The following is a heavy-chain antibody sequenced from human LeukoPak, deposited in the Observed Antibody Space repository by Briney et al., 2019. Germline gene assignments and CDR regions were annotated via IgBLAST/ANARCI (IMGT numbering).Heavy chain of an antibody. CDR2: IYTSGSA. Sequence: SQTLSLTCTVSGGSISSDSYYWSWIRQPAGKGLEWIGRIYTSGSANYNPSLRSRVTISLDTSKNQFSLKLSSVTAADTAVYYCARGNYYYYMDVWGKGTTVTVSS. V-gene: IGHV4-61*02. CDR1: GGSISSDSYY. J-gene: IGHJ6*03. CDR3: ARGNYYYYMDV.